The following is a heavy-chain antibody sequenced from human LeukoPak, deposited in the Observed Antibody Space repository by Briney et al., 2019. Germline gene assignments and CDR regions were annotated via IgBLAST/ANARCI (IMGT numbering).Heavy chain of an antibody. J-gene: IGHJ6*02. V-gene: IGHV1-69*13. CDR3: AREHSSSSWLPRAGMDV. Sequence: GASVKVSCKASGGTFSSYAISWVRQAPGQGLEWMGGIIPIFGTANYAQKFQGRVTITADESTSTAYMELSSLRSEDTAVYYCAREHSSSSWLPRAGMDVWGQGTTVTVSS. D-gene: IGHD6-6*01. CDR2: IIPIFGTA. CDR1: GGTFSSYA.